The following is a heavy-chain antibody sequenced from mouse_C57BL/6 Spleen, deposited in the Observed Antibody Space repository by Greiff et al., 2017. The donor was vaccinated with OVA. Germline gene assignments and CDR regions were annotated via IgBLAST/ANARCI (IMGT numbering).Heavy chain of an antibody. J-gene: IGHJ3*01. CDR2: ISSGSSTI. Sequence: EVKLMESGGGLVKPGGSLKLSCAASGFTFSDYGMHWVRQAPEKGLEWVAYISSGSSTIYYADTVKGRFTISRDNAKNTLFLQMTSLRSEDTAMYYCARSGWFAYWGQGTLVTVSA. CDR1: GFTFSDYG. V-gene: IGHV5-17*01. CDR3: ARSGWFAY.